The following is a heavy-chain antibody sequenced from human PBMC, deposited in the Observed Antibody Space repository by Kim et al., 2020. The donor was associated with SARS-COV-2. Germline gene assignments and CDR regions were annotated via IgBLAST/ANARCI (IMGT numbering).Heavy chain of an antibody. Sequence: GGSLRLSCAASGFTFSSYGMHWVRQAPGKGLEWVAVIWYDGSNKYYADSVKGRFTISRDNSKNTLYLQMNSLRAEDTAVYYCARDKNPEGGRFLEWLMDAGGGMDVWGQGTTVTVSS. CDR1: GFTFSSYG. V-gene: IGHV3-33*01. CDR2: IWYDGSNK. D-gene: IGHD3-3*01. CDR3: ARDKNPEGGRFLEWLMDAGGGMDV. J-gene: IGHJ6*02.